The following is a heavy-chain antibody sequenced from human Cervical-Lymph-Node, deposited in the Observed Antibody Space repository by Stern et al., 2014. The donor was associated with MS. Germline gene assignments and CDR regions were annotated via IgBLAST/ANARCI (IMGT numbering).Heavy chain of an antibody. CDR2: ISWNGGSR. Sequence: EVQLVESGGGLVQPGRSLRLSCVASGFTFDDYAMHWVRQAPGKGLGCGSGISWNGGSRNSADSVKDRVTISRDNAKNSLYLQMSSLRPEDTAFYYCAKPLGRSYLDPFDMWGQGTMVIVSS. D-gene: IGHD3-16*02. V-gene: IGHV3-9*01. J-gene: IGHJ3*02. CDR3: AKPLGRSYLDPFDM. CDR1: GFTFDDYA.